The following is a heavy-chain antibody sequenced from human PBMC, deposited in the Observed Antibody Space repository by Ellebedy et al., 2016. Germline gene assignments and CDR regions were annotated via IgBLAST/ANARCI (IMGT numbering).Heavy chain of an antibody. D-gene: IGHD2-2*01. CDR2: INHSGST. J-gene: IGHJ5*02. Sequence: SETLSLTCAVYGGSFSGYYWSWIRQPPGKGLEWIGEINHSGSTNYNPSLKSRVTISVDTSKNQFSLKLSSVTAADTAVYYCARGPVVQYQLLSYWFDPWGQGTLVTVSS. V-gene: IGHV4-34*01. CDR1: GGSFSGYY. CDR3: ARGPVVQYQLLSYWFDP.